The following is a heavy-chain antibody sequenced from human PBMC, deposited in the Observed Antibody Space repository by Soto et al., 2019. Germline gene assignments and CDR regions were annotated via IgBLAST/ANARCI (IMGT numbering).Heavy chain of an antibody. CDR2: IYYSGST. CDR1: GGSISSYY. J-gene: IGHJ4*02. V-gene: IGHV4-59*08. CDR3: ARQRDSSSGDFDY. D-gene: IGHD6-6*01. Sequence: QVQLQESGPGLVKPSETLSLTCTVSGGSISSYYWSWIRQPPGKGLEWIGYIYYSGSTNYNPSLKSRVTISVDTSKNQFSLKLSSVTAADTAVYYCARQRDSSSGDFDYWGQGTLVTVSS.